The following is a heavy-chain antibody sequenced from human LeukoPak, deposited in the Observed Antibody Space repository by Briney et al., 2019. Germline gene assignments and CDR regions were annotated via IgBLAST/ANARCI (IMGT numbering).Heavy chain of an antibody. V-gene: IGHV1-2*06. J-gene: IGHJ4*02. CDR3: TRYYYHTSGFDY. CDR2: INPNSGGT. Sequence: ASVKVSCKASGYTFTSYAINWVRQAPGQGLEWMGRINPNSGGTNYAQNFQGKVTVTRDTSISTVYMELSGLRSDDTAVYYCTRYYYHTSGFDYWGQGTLVTVSS. CDR1: GYTFTSYA. D-gene: IGHD3-22*01.